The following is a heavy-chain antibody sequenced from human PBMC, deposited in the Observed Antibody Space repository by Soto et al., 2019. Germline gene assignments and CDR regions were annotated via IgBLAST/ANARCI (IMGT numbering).Heavy chain of an antibody. CDR2: ISGSGGST. V-gene: IGHV3-23*01. CDR1: GFTFSSYA. D-gene: IGHD2-15*01. Sequence: GGSLRLSCAASGFTFSSYAMSWVRQAPGKGLEWVSAISGSGGSTYYADSVKGRFTISRDNSKNTLYLQMNSLRAEDTAVYYCAKDGEYCSGGSTYQGPTEYFQDWGKGTLLTAPQ. J-gene: IGHJ1*01. CDR3: AKDGEYCSGGSTYQGPTEYFQD.